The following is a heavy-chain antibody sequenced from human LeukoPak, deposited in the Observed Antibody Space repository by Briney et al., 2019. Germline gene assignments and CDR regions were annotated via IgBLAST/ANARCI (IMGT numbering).Heavy chain of an antibody. CDR1: GGSISSYY. CDR2: VYYSGST. D-gene: IGHD4-17*01. V-gene: IGHV4-59*08. J-gene: IGHJ5*02. Sequence: SETLSLTCTVSGGSISSYYWIWIRQPPGKGLEWIGYVYYSGSTNYNPSLKSRVPISIHTSKNQLPLKLISFTAADTAVYYFAGGNTYSDLSWFDPWGQGTLVTVSS. CDR3: AGGNTYSDLSWFDP.